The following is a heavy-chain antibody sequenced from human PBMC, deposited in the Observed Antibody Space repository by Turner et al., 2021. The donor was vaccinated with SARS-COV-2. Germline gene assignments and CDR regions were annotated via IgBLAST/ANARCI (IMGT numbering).Heavy chain of an antibody. V-gene: IGHV3-74*01. J-gene: IGHJ6*02. D-gene: IGHD2-15*01. CDR1: GFTFSNYW. CDR2: INSDGSST. CDR3: ASGGSWIYVMDV. Sequence: EVQLVESGGGLVQPGGSLRLSWAASGFTFSNYWMHWVRQAPGKGLVWVSRINSDGSSTRYADSVKGRFTISRDNAKNTLYLQMNSLRAEDTAVYYCASGGSWIYVMDVWGQGTTVTVSS.